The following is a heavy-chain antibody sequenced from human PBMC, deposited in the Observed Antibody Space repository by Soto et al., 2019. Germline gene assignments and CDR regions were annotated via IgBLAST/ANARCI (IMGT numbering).Heavy chain of an antibody. D-gene: IGHD6-6*01. CDR1: GFTVSSNY. CDR3: ATVAAARPEDYFDY. Sequence: GGSLRLSCAASGFTVSSNYMSWVRQAPGKGLEWVSVIYSGGSTYYADSVKGRFTISRHNSKNTLYLQMNRLRAEDTAVYYCATVAAARPEDYFDYWGQGTLVTVSS. J-gene: IGHJ4*02. V-gene: IGHV3-66*01. CDR2: IYSGGST.